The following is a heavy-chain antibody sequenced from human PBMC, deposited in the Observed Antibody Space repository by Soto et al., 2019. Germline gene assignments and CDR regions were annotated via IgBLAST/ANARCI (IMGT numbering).Heavy chain of an antibody. CDR2: IYYSGST. V-gene: IGHV4-59*01. CDR1: GGSISSYY. J-gene: IGHJ4*02. CDR3: ARGGIPYSSGWYGNFDY. Sequence: PSETLSLTCTVSGGSISSYYWSWIRQPPGKGLEWIGYIYYSGSTNYNPSLKSRVTISVDTSKNQFSLKLSSVTAADTAVYYCARGGIPYSSGWYGNFDYWGQGTLVTVS. D-gene: IGHD6-19*01.